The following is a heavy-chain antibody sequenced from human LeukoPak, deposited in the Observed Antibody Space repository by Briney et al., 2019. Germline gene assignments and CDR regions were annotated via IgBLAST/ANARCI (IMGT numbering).Heavy chain of an antibody. D-gene: IGHD3-22*01. CDR1: GFTFSGPA. CDR3: TTTTYYYDSSGYD. CDR2: ISSKANSYAT. Sequence: TGGSLRLSCAASGFTFSGPAMHWVRQASGKGLEWVGRISSKANSYATAYAASVKGRFTISRDDSKNTAYLQMNSLKTEDTAVYYCTTTTYYYDSSGYDWGQGTLVTVSS. J-gene: IGHJ4*02. V-gene: IGHV3-73*01.